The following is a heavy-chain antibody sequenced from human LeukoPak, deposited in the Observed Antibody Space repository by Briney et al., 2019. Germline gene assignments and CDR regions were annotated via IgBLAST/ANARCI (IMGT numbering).Heavy chain of an antibody. CDR1: GYTFISYG. Sequence: ASVKVSCKASGYTFISYGISWVRQAPGQGLEWMGWISAYNGNTNYAQKLQGRVTMTTGTSTRTAYMELRSLRSDDTAVYYCARALGGELPDYWGQGTLVTVSS. V-gene: IGHV1-18*01. CDR2: ISAYNGNT. D-gene: IGHD1-26*01. CDR3: ARALGGELPDY. J-gene: IGHJ4*02.